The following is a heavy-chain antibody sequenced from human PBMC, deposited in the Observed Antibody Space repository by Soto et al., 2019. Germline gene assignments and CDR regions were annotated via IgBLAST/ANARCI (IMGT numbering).Heavy chain of an antibody. J-gene: IGHJ3*02. CDR1: GFTFSSYA. CDR2: ISGSGGST. D-gene: IGHD6-6*01. Sequence: GGSLRLSCAASGFTFSSYAMSWVRQAPGKGLEWVSAISGSGGSTYYADSVKGRFTISRDNSKNTLYLQMNSLRAEDTAVYYCAKEDLYSSSRGPSAFDIWGQGTMVTVSS. V-gene: IGHV3-23*01. CDR3: AKEDLYSSSRGPSAFDI.